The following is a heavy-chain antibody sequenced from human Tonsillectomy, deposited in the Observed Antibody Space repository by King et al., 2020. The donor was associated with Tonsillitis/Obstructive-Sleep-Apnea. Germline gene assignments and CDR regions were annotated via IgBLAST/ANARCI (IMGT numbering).Heavy chain of an antibody. CDR3: YGVYCSSTSCFDY. Sequence: LQLQESGPGLVKPSETLSLTCTVSGGSVSSGSYYWSWIRQPPGKGLEWIGYIYYSGSTNYNPSLKSRVTISVDTSKNQFSLKLSSVTAAETAVYYCYGVYCSSTSCFDYWGQGTLVTVSS. V-gene: IGHV4-61*01. CDR1: GGSVSSGSYY. CDR2: IYYSGST. J-gene: IGHJ4*02. D-gene: IGHD2-2*01.